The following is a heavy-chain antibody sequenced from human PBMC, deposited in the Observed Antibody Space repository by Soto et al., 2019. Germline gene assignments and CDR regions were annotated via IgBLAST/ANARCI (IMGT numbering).Heavy chain of an antibody. CDR2: IYYSGST. CDR1: GGSVSSGSYY. J-gene: IGHJ4*02. V-gene: IGHV4-61*01. CDR3: ARRNKEMAYHY. Sequence: SETLSLTCTVSGGSVSSGSYYWSWIRQPPGKGLEWIGYIYYSGSTNYNPSLKSRVTISVDTSKNQFSLKLSSVTAADTAVYYCARRNKEMAYHYWGQGTLVTVSS. D-gene: IGHD1-1*01.